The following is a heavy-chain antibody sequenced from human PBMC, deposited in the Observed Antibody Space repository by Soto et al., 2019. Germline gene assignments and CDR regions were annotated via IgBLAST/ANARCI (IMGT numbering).Heavy chain of an antibody. Sequence: SETLSLTCSVSGGSISSSTSYWGWIRQPPGKGLEWIGSVYYSGGSYHNPSLKSRVTVSVDTSKNQFSLRLSSVTVADSAVYYCAGHFEFPYYFDYWGQGTLVTVSS. J-gene: IGHJ4*02. D-gene: IGHD3-10*01. CDR3: AGHFEFPYYFDY. V-gene: IGHV4-39*01. CDR1: GGSISSSTSY. CDR2: VYYSGGS.